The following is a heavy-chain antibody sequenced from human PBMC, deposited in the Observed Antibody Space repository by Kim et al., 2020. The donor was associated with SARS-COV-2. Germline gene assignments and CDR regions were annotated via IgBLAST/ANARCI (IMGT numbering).Heavy chain of an antibody. Sequence: ASVKVSCKASGYTFSDNIIHWVRQAPGHGLEWLGWMYSKTGDTKYTQRFQDRVTLTRDMSINTAYMELSGLRSDDTAIYYCARDLKATANWEFDYWGQGTLFTVSS. CDR3: ARDLKATANWEFDY. J-gene: IGHJ4*02. CDR1: GYTFSDNI. CDR2: MYSKTGDT. D-gene: IGHD1-1*01. V-gene: IGHV1-2*02.